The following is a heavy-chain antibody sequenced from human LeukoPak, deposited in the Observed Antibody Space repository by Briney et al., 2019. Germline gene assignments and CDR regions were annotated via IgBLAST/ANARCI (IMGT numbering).Heavy chain of an antibody. J-gene: IGHJ4*02. D-gene: IGHD6-19*01. V-gene: IGHV4-39*07. Sequence: PSETLSLTRTVSGGSIRGSSYYWGWIRQPPGKGLEYIGNIHYTGSTYYNPSLKSRVIISVDTSKIQFSLNLTSVTAADTAVYYCARTPYSSGSYWDYWGQGILVTVSS. CDR1: GGSIRGSSYY. CDR3: ARTPYSSGSYWDY. CDR2: IHYTGST.